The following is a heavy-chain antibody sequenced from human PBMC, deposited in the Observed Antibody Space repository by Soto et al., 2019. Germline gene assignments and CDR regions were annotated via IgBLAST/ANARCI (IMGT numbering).Heavy chain of an antibody. Sequence: SETLSLTCTVSGGDINSYYWHWIRQPPGKGLESIGYIYHSGSTNYNPSLTSRVTMSVDSSTDQFFLKLSSVTAADTAKYYCAKDEGHGSYDQGMDVWGQGTTVTVSS. D-gene: IGHD2-15*01. CDR1: GGDINSYY. CDR3: AKDEGHGSYDQGMDV. CDR2: IYHSGST. V-gene: IGHV4-59*01. J-gene: IGHJ6*02.